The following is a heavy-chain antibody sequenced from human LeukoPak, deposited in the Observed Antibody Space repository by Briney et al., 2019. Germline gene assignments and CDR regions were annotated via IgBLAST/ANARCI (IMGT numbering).Heavy chain of an antibody. CDR3: ARQALIQLWFGEEAVQPPDY. CDR1: GGSISSGGYS. V-gene: IGHV4-30-2*01. D-gene: IGHD3-10*01. J-gene: IGHJ4*02. CDR2: IYHSGST. Sequence: KASETLSLTCAVSGGSISSGGYSWSWIRQPPGKGLEWIGYIYHSGSTNYNPSLKSRVTISVDTSKSQFSLKLSSVTAADTAVYYCARQALIQLWFGEEAVQPPDYWGQGTLVTVSS.